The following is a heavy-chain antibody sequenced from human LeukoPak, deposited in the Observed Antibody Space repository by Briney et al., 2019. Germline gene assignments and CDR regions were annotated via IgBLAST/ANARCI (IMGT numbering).Heavy chain of an antibody. D-gene: IGHD1-26*01. J-gene: IGHJ4*02. CDR2: ISGSGGST. CDR3: AKDDVTSGSLYYFDY. CDR1: GFTFSSYA. V-gene: IGHV3-23*01. Sequence: GGSLRLSCAASGFTFSSYAMSWVRQAPGKGLEWVSVISGSGGSTYYADSVKGRFTISRDNSKSTLYLQMNSLRAEDTAVYYCAKDDVTSGSLYYFDYWGQGTLVTVSS.